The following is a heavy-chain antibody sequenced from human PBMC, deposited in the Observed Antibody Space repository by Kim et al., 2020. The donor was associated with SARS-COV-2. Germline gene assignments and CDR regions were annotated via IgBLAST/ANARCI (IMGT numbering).Heavy chain of an antibody. CDR3: AKDSCSGGSCLGNDAFDI. CDR2: ISGSGGST. V-gene: IGHV3-23*01. D-gene: IGHD2-15*01. CDR1: GFTFSSYA. J-gene: IGHJ3*02. Sequence: GGSLRLSCAASGFTFSSYAMSWVRQAPGKGLEWVSAISGSGGSTYYADSVKGRFTISRDNSKNTLYLQMNSLRAEDTAVYYCAKDSCSGGSCLGNDAFDIWGQGTMVTVSS.